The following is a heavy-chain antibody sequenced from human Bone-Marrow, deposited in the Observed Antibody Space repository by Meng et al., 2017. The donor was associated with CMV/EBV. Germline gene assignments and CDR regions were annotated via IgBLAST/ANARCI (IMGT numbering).Heavy chain of an antibody. CDR3: ARAKSIAAPFYYYGMDV. CDR1: GGTFSSYT. CDR2: IIPILGIA. J-gene: IGHJ6*02. D-gene: IGHD6-6*01. Sequence: SVKVSCKASGGTFSSYTISWVRQAPGQGLEWMGRIIPILGIANYAQKFQGRVTITADKSTSTAYMELSSLRSEDTAVYYCARAKSIAAPFYYYGMDVWGQGTTVTVSS. V-gene: IGHV1-69*02.